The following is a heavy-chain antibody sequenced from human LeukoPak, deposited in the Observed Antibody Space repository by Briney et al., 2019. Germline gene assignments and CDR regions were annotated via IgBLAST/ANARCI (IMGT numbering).Heavy chain of an antibody. V-gene: IGHV3-48*03. CDR2: ISSSGSTI. J-gene: IGHJ6*03. Sequence: GGSLRLSCAASGFTFSSYEMNCVRQAPGKGLEWVSYISSSGSTIYYADSVKGGFHNSGDNAQHSLYLQMNSLRAEDTAVYYCARLERELLGYYYYYMDVWGKGTTVTVSS. CDR1: GFTFSSYE. CDR3: ARLERELLGYYYYYMDV. D-gene: IGHD1-1*01.